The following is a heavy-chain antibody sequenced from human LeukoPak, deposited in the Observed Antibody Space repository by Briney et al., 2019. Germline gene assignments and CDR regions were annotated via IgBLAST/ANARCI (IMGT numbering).Heavy chain of an antibody. CDR1: GFTFSDYY. CDR2: TKAKVDNYVT. V-gene: IGHV3-72*01. J-gene: IGHJ4*02. Sequence: GGSLTLPCVGPGFTFSDYYMDWVRPTPGKGPEGIGRTKAKVDNYVTEYAASVKGRFTISRDESKSSTYLQMNSLKTEDTAVYYCTRDNFGSYDFWGQGTRVTVSS. D-gene: IGHD3-3*01. CDR3: TRDNFGSYDF.